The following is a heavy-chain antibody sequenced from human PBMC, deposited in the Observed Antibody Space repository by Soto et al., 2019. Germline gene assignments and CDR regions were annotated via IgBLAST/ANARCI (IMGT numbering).Heavy chain of an antibody. CDR2: INHSGST. D-gene: IGHD4-4*01. Sequence: SETLSLTCAVYGGSFSGYYWSWIRQPPGKGLEWIGEINHSGSTNYNPSLKSRVTISVDTSKNQFSRKLSSVTAADTAVYYCAREIDDSSPDAFDIWGQGTMVTVSS. J-gene: IGHJ3*02. CDR3: AREIDDSSPDAFDI. V-gene: IGHV4-34*01. CDR1: GGSFSGYY.